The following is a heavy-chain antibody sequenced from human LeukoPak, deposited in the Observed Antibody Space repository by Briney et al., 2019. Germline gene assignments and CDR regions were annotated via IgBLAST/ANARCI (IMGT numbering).Heavy chain of an antibody. CDR2: ISYDGSNK. CDR1: GLTFSSYA. V-gene: IGHV3-30-3*01. Sequence: PGRSLRLSCAAFGLTFSSYATHWVRQAPGKGLEWVAVISYDGSNKSYADSVKGRFTISRDNSKNTLYLQMNSLRAEDTAVYYCARVVYGSFDIWGQGTMVTVSS. D-gene: IGHD1-14*01. CDR3: ARVVYGSFDI. J-gene: IGHJ3*02.